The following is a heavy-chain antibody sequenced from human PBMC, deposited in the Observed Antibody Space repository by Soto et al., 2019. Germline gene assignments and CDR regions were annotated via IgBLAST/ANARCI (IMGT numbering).Heavy chain of an antibody. CDR1: GFTLSSYG. Sequence: GGSLRLSCAASGFTLSSYGIHWVRQAPGKGLDWVSTITGSGGTTYYADSVKGRFTISRDNSKNTLYLQMSSLRADDTAVYYCAKEIWYSSGWYYFDYWGQGALVTVSS. D-gene: IGHD6-19*01. CDR2: ITGSGGTT. J-gene: IGHJ4*02. CDR3: AKEIWYSSGWYYFDY. V-gene: IGHV3-23*01.